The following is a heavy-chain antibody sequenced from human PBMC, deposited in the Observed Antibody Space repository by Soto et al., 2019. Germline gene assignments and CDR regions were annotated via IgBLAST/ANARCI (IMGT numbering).Heavy chain of an antibody. D-gene: IGHD2-15*01. CDR3: ASWLKGPDIGNYYYGMDV. CDR1: GYTFTSYA. CDR2: INAGNGNT. J-gene: IGHJ6*02. Sequence: ASVKVSCKASGYTFTSYAMHWVRQAPGQRLEWMGWINAGNGNTKYSQKFQGRVTITADKFTRTAYMEMNSLRSEDTAVYYCASWLKGPDIGNYYYGMDVWGQGTMVTVSS. V-gene: IGHV1-3*01.